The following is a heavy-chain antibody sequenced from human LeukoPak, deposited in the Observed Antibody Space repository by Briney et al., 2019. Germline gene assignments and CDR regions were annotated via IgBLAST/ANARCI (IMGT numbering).Heavy chain of an antibody. J-gene: IGHJ3*02. CDR3: ARDRWFGELFHDAFDI. V-gene: IGHV3-7*03. D-gene: IGHD3-10*01. Sequence: GGSLRLSCAASGFTFSSYWMSWGRQAPGKGLEWVANIKQDGSEKYYVDSVKGRFTISRDNAKNSLYLQMNSLRAEDTAVYYCARDRWFGELFHDAFDIWGQGTMVTVSS. CDR2: IKQDGSEK. CDR1: GFTFSSYW.